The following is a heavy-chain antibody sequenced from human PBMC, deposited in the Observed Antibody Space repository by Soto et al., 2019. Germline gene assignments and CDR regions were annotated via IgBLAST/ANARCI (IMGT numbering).Heavy chain of an antibody. D-gene: IGHD3-10*01. CDR3: ARHFVAVVIKGWGY. J-gene: IGHJ4*02. CDR2: TYYNGNA. Sequence: QLQLQESGPGLVKPSETLSLTCNVSGGSMDRSNYYWDWLRQTPGKGLEWIGTTYYNGNAYYNPSLRSRVSMSVDTSKNQFSLKLVSVTAADTAVYYCARHFVAVVIKGWGYWGQGTLFTVSS. V-gene: IGHV4-39*01. CDR1: GGSMDRSNYY.